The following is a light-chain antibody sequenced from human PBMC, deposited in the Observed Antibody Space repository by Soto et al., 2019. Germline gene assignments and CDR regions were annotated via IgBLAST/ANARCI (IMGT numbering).Light chain of an antibody. CDR2: DAS. J-gene: IGKJ1*01. Sequence: EIVLTQSPATLSLSPGERATLSCRASQSVSSYLAWYQQKPGQAPRLLIYDASNRATGIPARFSGSGSGTDCTLTISSLEPEDFAVYYCQQRSNWPTWTFGQGTKGEIK. CDR1: QSVSSY. V-gene: IGKV3-11*01. CDR3: QQRSNWPTWT.